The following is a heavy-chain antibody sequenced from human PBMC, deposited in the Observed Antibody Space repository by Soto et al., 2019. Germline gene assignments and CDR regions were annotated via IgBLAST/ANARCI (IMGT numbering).Heavy chain of an antibody. CDR1: GGSLSFYY. J-gene: IGHJ4*02. CDR2: VNHSGST. D-gene: IGHD3-22*01. V-gene: IGHV4-34*01. Sequence: QVQLHQWGAGLLKPSETLSLTCEVSGGSLSFYYWNWIRQSPGKELEWIGEVNHSGSTSYNSSLKSRVTISVDTSKSQFSLKLSSVTAADPAVYYCATRFFDSSGYYLFYFDSWGQGTMVTVSS. CDR3: ATRFFDSSGYYLFYFDS.